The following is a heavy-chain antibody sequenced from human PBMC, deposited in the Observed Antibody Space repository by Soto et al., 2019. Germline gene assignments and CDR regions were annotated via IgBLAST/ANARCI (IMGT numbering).Heavy chain of an antibody. CDR1: GDSVYSNSAA. CDR2: TYYRSKWST. V-gene: IGHV6-1*01. D-gene: IGHD3-10*01. CDR3: ARGRSSGNYYP. J-gene: IGHJ5*02. Sequence: SQTLSLTCAISGDSVYSNSAAWNWFRQSPSRGLEWLGRTYYRSKWSTNYEESVKSRITINPDTSKNQFSLQLKSVTPDDTAVYYCARGRSSGNYYPWGQGTLVTVSS.